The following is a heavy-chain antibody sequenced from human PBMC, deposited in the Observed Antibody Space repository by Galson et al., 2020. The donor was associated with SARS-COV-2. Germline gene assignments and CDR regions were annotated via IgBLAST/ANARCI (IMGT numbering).Heavy chain of an antibody. Sequence: SETLSLTCTVSGASIRSGRYHWSWIRQPAGKGLEAIGRIYTSGNTNYNPSLKSRVTITLDTSKNQFSLRLRSVPAADTAVYYCARGEFLEFYYYGMDVWGQGTTVTVSS. CDR2: IYTSGNT. J-gene: IGHJ6*02. D-gene: IGHD3-3*01. CDR3: ARGEFLEFYYYGMDV. CDR1: GASIRSGRYH. V-gene: IGHV4-61*02.